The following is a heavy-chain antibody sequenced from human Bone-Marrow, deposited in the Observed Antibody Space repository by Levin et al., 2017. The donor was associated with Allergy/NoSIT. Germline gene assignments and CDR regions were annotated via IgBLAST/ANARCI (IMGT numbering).Heavy chain of an antibody. J-gene: IGHJ6*02. CDR1: GASTSRYY. CDR2: IFHSGST. CDR3: AGLRGWNDYYYYGLDV. D-gene: IGHD1-1*01. V-gene: IGHV4-59*01. Sequence: SQTLSLTCNVSGASTSRYYWNWVRQPPDKGLEWIGYIFHSGSTNYNPSLKGRVTISLDTSKNQFSLRVTSVTAADTAVYYCAGLRGWNDYYYYGLDVWGHGTTVTVSS.